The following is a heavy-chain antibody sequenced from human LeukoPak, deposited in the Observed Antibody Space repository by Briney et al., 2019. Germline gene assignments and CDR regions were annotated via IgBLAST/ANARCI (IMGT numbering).Heavy chain of an antibody. CDR3: ARGLILAAILFDP. Sequence: SETLSLTCAVYGGSFSGYYWSWIRQPPGKGLEWIGEINHSGSTNYNPSLKSRVTISEDTSKNQFSLKLSSVTAADTAVYYCARGLILAAILFDPWGQGTLVTVSS. J-gene: IGHJ5*02. D-gene: IGHD2-15*01. V-gene: IGHV4-34*01. CDR2: INHSGST. CDR1: GGSFSGYY.